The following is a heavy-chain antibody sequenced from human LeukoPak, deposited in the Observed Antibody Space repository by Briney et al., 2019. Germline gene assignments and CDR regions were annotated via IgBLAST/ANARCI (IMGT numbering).Heavy chain of an antibody. CDR3: ARAYGDYRSRLFDY. D-gene: IGHD4-17*01. CDR1: GGSISSTSYY. J-gene: IGHJ4*02. V-gene: IGHV4-39*07. CDR2: IYYSGST. Sequence: SETLSLTCIVSGGSISSTSYYWGWIRQPPGKGLEWIGSIYYSGSTYYNPSLKSRVTISVDTSKNQFSLKLSSVTAADTAVYYCARAYGDYRSRLFDYWGQGTLVTVSS.